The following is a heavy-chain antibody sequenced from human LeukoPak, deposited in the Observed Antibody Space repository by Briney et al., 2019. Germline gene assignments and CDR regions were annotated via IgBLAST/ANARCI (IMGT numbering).Heavy chain of an antibody. D-gene: IGHD4-17*01. CDR2: IRNKADGYTT. Sequence: GGSLRLSCVASGFTFSPHYMEWVRQSAGQGREWVGLIRNKADGYTTIYAAAVKGRFTISSDDSKNSVYLQMDSLKTEDTAVYYCGALGSTGTDHWGQGTLVTVSS. J-gene: IGHJ4*02. CDR3: GALGSTGTDH. V-gene: IGHV3-72*01. CDR1: GFTFSPHY.